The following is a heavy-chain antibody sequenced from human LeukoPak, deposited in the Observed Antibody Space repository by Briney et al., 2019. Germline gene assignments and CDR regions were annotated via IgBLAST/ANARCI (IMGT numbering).Heavy chain of an antibody. V-gene: IGHV3-30*04. Sequence: GRSLRLSCAASGLTFSGYSMHWVRQAPGKGLKWVAYISYDGRNDYHADSVKGRFTISRDNSKNTLFLQLHSLRPEDTAVYYTHPPYWGQGTLVTVSS. CDR1: GLTFSGYS. CDR3: HPPY. J-gene: IGHJ4*02. CDR2: ISYDGRND.